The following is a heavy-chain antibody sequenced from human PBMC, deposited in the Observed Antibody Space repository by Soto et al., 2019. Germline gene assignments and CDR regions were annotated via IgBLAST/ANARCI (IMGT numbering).Heavy chain of an antibody. CDR2: IWYDGSNK. CDR1: GFTFSSYD. CDR3: ARDMNRYMDV. J-gene: IGHJ6*03. D-gene: IGHD3-16*01. Sequence: QVQLVESGGGVVQPGRSLRLSCAASGFTFSSYDMHWVRQAPGKGPEWVALIWYDGSNKYYAESVKGRFTISRDNSKKTLYLEMNSLRAEDTAVYYCARDMNRYMDVWGKGTTVTVSS. V-gene: IGHV3-33*01.